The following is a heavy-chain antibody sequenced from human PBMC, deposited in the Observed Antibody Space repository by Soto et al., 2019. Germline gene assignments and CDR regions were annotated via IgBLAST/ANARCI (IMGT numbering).Heavy chain of an antibody. Sequence: PSDTLSLTCSLSGGSISGSYWSWIRQSPGKGLEWLGYVYYTGSTNYSPSLRSRVSISVDTSKNEFSLRLSSVTAADTAVYFCARSVAVPGAHIDYWGQGTQVTVSS. CDR3: ARSVAVPGAHIDY. CDR2: VYYTGST. D-gene: IGHD6-19*01. V-gene: IGHV4-59*01. CDR1: GGSISGSY. J-gene: IGHJ4*02.